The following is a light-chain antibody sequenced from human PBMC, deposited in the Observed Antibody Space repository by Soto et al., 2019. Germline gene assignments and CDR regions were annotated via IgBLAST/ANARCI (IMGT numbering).Light chain of an antibody. V-gene: IGKV3-15*01. CDR3: QHYNSYSEA. Sequence: DIEVTQTRWTLSVSPGERATLSCRASQSVSSNLAWYQQKPGQAPRLLIYGASTRATGIPARFSGSGSGTEFTLTISSLQPDDFATYYCQHYNSYSEAFGQGTKVDI. CDR1: QSVSSN. CDR2: GAS. J-gene: IGKJ1*01.